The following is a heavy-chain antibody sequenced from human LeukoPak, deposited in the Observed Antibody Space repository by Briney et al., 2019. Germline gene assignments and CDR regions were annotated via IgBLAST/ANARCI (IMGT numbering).Heavy chain of an antibody. Sequence: GGSLRLSCAASGFTVSSNYMSWVRQAPGKGLEWVSVIYSGGSTYYADSVKGRFTISRDNSKNTLYLQMNSLRAEDTAVYYCAKDQEIFGVVIIAPFDYWGQGTLVTVSS. CDR3: AKDQEIFGVVIIAPFDY. V-gene: IGHV3-53*05. CDR2: IYSGGST. J-gene: IGHJ4*02. D-gene: IGHD3-3*01. CDR1: GFTVSSNY.